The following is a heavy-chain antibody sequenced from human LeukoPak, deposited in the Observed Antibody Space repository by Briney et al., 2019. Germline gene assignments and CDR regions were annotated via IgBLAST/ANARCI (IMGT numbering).Heavy chain of an antibody. CDR3: ARETAAAGYYYMDV. CDR1: GFTFSSYS. D-gene: IGHD6-13*01. J-gene: IGHJ6*03. V-gene: IGHV3-7*01. CDR2: IKQDGSEK. Sequence: GGSLRLSCAASGFTFSSYSMNWVRQAPGKGLEWVANIKQDGSEKYYVDSVKGRFTISRDNAKNSLYLQMNSLRAEDTAVYYCARETAAAGYYYMDVWGKGTTVTVSS.